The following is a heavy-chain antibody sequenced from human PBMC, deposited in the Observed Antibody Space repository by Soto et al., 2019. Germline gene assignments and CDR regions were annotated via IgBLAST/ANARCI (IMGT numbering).Heavy chain of an antibody. CDR1: GGSFSGYY. CDR3: ARNWFDP. Sequence: SETLSLTCAVYGGSFSGYYWSWIRQPPGKGLEWIGEINHSGSTNYNPSLKSRVTISVDTSKNQFSLKLSSVTAADTAVYYCARNWFDPWGQGTLVTVSS. CDR2: INHSGST. J-gene: IGHJ5*02. V-gene: IGHV4-34*01.